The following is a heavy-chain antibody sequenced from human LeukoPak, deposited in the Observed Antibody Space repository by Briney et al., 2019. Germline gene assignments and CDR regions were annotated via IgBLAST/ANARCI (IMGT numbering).Heavy chain of an antibody. D-gene: IGHD2-8*01. Sequence: PGGSLRLSRAGSGFTFSSYAMSWVRQAPGQGLEWVSVISDSGDYTSYADSVRGRFTISRDNSRNTLYLRMISLRPEDTAVYYCAKDTSIGKYCTNGVCSPFDYWGQGTLVTVSS. J-gene: IGHJ4*02. CDR3: AKDTSIGKYCTNGVCSPFDY. V-gene: IGHV3-23*01. CDR2: ISDSGDYT. CDR1: GFTFSSYA.